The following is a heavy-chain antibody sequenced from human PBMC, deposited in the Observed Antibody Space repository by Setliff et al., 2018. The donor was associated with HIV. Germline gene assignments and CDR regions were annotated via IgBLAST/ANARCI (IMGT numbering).Heavy chain of an antibody. Sequence: ASVKVSCKASGYTFTSYYMHWVRQAPGQGLEWMGIINPSGGSTSYAQKFQGRVTMTRDTSTSTVYMELRSLTSDDTAVYYCARARLQGIVTAVGPRDNCRDPWGQGTRVTVSS. V-gene: IGHV1-46*01. D-gene: IGHD1-26*01. CDR1: GYTFTSYY. CDR3: ARARLQGIVTAVGPRDNCRDP. CDR2: INPSGGST. J-gene: IGHJ5*02.